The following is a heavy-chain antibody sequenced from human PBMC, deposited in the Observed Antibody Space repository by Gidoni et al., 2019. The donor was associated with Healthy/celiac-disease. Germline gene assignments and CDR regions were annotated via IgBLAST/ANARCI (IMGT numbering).Heavy chain of an antibody. CDR2: IYYRGST. CDR3: AGLLRGYSGYDHDY. Sequence: QLQLQESGPGLVKPSETLSLTCTVSGGSIRSSSYYWGWIRQPPGKGLEWIGSIYYRGSTYYNPSLKSRVTISVDTSKNQFSLKLSSVTAAETAVYYCAGLLRGYSGYDHDYWGQGTLAPSPQ. V-gene: IGHV4-39*01. J-gene: IGHJ4*02. D-gene: IGHD5-12*01. CDR1: GGSIRSSSYY.